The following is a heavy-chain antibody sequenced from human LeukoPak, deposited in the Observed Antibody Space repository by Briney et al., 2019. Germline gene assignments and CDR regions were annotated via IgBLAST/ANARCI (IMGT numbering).Heavy chain of an antibody. D-gene: IGHD6-6*01. J-gene: IGHJ3*02. CDR2: IYHIGST. V-gene: IGHV4-39*01. CDR1: GGSITSSNYY. CDR3: ARQSSSSSGVFAFDI. Sequence: SETLSLTCTVSGGSITSSNYYWGSIRQSPEKGLDWIGSIYHIGSTFYNSSLRSRVTISVDTSENQFSLKLSSVTATDTAVYYCARQSSSSSGVFAFDIWGQGTMVSVSA.